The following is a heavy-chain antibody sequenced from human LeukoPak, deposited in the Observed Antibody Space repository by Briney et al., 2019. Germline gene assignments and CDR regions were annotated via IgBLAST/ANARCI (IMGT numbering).Heavy chain of an antibody. CDR2: VSGSGATT. V-gene: IGHV3-23*01. D-gene: IGHD6-19*01. Sequence: PGGSLRLSCAASGFTYDNYAMSWVRQAPGKGREWGSSVSGSGATTYYADSVKGRFTISRDNSKDTLHLQMSSLRADDTAIYYCAKDGGGWYTSGWYYFDYWGQGTLVTASS. CDR3: AKDGGGWYTSGWYYFDY. CDR1: GFTYDNYA. J-gene: IGHJ4*02.